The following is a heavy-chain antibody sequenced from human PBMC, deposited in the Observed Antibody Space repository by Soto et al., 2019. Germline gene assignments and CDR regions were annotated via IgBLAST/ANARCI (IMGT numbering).Heavy chain of an antibody. Sequence: KPSETLSLTCTVSGGSISDDSYWSWIRQTPGKGLEWIGYIYHTGNTYYNPSLRSRVSISVDKSKSQFSLKLISVTAADTAVYFCARDEYQLLSSVSWFYSWGQGTLVTVSS. V-gene: IGHV4-30-4*01. CDR2: IYHTGNT. D-gene: IGHD2-2*01. CDR3: ARDEYQLLSSVSWFYS. J-gene: IGHJ5*01. CDR1: GGSISDDSY.